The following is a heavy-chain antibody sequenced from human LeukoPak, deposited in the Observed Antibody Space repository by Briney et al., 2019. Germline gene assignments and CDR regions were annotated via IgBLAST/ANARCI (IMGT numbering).Heavy chain of an antibody. D-gene: IGHD6-13*01. CDR2: IRSDGSDK. CDR1: GFTSSTYG. J-gene: IGHJ4*02. CDR3: ARGYGSSSGNDY. Sequence: PGGSLRLSCAASGFTSSTYGIHWVRQAPGKGLQWVTFIRSDGSDKYYADSVKGRFTISRDSSKYTVFLQMNSLRPEDTAVYYCARGYGSSSGNDYWGQGTLVTVSS. V-gene: IGHV3-30*02.